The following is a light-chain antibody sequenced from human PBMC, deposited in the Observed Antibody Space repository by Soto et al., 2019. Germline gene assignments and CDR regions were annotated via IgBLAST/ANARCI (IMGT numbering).Light chain of an antibody. V-gene: IGKV3-15*01. CDR2: AAS. Sequence: EVVMTQSPATLSVSPGDTATLSCRASQSVSSSLAWYQQKPGQPPRLLIYAASSRATGIPARFSGSGSGTEFTLTISSLQSEDFGVYYCQHYNNWPPWTFGQGTRVEIK. CDR3: QHYNNWPPWT. J-gene: IGKJ1*01. CDR1: QSVSSS.